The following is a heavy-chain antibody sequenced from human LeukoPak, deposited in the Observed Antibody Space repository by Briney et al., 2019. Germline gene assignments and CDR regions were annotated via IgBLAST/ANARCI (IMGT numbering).Heavy chain of an antibody. CDR2: ISHSGST. D-gene: IGHD7-27*01. CDR1: GASFRTYY. J-gene: IGHJ4*02. CDR3: ARGDPANWAIDY. V-gene: IGHV4-34*01. Sequence: SETLSLTCAVYGASFRTYYWSWIRQPPGKGLEWIGEISHSGSTNYSPSLKSRVTISVDTSKNQFSLKLSSVTAADTAVYYCARGDPANWAIDYWGQGTLVTVSS.